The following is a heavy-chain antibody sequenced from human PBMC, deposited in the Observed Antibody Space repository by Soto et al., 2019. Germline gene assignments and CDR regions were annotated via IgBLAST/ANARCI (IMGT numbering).Heavy chain of an antibody. CDR3: AKADDILTGYAFDH. D-gene: IGHD3-9*01. J-gene: IGHJ5*02. CDR2: ISGRGGTI. CDR1: GFTFNNFL. V-gene: IGHV3-23*01. Sequence: EEQLLESGGGLVQPGGSLRLSCVASGFTFNNFLMSWVRQAPGKGLEWVSGISGRGGTISYADSVKGRFTISRDNSKNTLYLQMSSLRAEDTAIYYCAKADDILTGYAFDHWGQGTLVTVSS.